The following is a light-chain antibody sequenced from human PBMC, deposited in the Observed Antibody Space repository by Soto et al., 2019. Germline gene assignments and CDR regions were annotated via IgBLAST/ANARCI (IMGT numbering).Light chain of an antibody. CDR3: QQSFSPLWT. Sequence: DIQMTQSPSSLSASVGDRVTITCRASQSISNYLNWYQQKPGKAPKLLIYAASSMQSGVPSRFSGSRSETDFTLTISSLQPDDSATDYCQQSFSPLWTFGQGTKVEV. CDR1: QSISNY. J-gene: IGKJ1*01. CDR2: AAS. V-gene: IGKV1-39*01.